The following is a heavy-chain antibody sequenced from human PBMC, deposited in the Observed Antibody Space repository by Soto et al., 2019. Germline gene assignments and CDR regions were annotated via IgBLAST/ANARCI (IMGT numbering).Heavy chain of an antibody. V-gene: IGHV3-33*01. CDR3: AREGVAGAEFDY. Sequence: QVQLVESGGRVVQPGGSLRLSCAASGFTFSSYGMHWVRKAPGKGLEWVAVIWYDGSNKYYADSVKGRFTISRDNSKNTLYLQMNSLRAEDTAVYYCAREGVAGAEFDYWGQGTLVTVSS. D-gene: IGHD1-26*01. CDR2: IWYDGSNK. J-gene: IGHJ4*02. CDR1: GFTFSSYG.